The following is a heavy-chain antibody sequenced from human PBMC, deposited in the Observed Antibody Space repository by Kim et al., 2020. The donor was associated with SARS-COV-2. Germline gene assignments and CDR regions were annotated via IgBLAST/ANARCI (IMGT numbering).Heavy chain of an antibody. D-gene: IGHD2-2*02. Sequence: SVKVSCKASGGTFSSYAISWVRQAPGQGLEWMGGIIPIFGTANYAQKFQGRVTITADESTSTAYLELSSLRSEDTAVYYCARDRVAAAILYYYYYGMDVWGQGTTVTVSS. CDR3: ARDRVAAAILYYYYYGMDV. V-gene: IGHV1-69*13. CDR2: IIPIFGTA. J-gene: IGHJ6*02. CDR1: GGTFSSYA.